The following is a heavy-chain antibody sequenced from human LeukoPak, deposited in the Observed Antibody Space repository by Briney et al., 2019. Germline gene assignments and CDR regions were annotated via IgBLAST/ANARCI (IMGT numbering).Heavy chain of an antibody. CDR3: AKARRQWLSAFDI. V-gene: IGHV3-73*01. J-gene: IGHJ3*02. Sequence: PGGSLRLSCAASGFTFSGSAMHWVRQASGKGLEWVGRIRSKANSYATAYAASVKGRFTISRDDSKNTAYLQMNSLKTEDTAVYYCAKARRQWLSAFDIWGQGTMVTVSS. CDR2: IRSKANSYAT. CDR1: GFTFSGSA. D-gene: IGHD6-19*01.